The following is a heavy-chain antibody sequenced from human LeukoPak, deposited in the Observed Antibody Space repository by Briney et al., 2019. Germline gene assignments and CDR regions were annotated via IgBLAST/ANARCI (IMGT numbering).Heavy chain of an antibody. CDR1: GCSISSYS. J-gene: IGHJ6*02. Sequence: PSESLSLSCTVSGCSISSYSRSWIRQPPGKGLGWIGYINYSGSTTYYPSLKSRVTIPVDTSKNQFSLKLSSVTAADTAVYYCARERIAVAATKSSYYYYGMDVWGQGTTVTVSS. V-gene: IGHV4-59*01. CDR2: INYSGST. D-gene: IGHD6-19*01. CDR3: ARERIAVAATKSSYYYYGMDV.